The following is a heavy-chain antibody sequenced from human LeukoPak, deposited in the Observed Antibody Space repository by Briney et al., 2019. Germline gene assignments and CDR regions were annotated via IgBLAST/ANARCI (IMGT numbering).Heavy chain of an antibody. Sequence: GGSLRLSCAASGFTFSSYSMNWVRQAPGKGLEWVSSISSSSSYIYYADSVKGRFTISRDNAKNSLYLQMNSLRAEDTAVYYCARDLPLAQGLSVYWGQGTLVTVSS. CDR2: ISSSSSYI. CDR1: GFTFSSYS. D-gene: IGHD3-16*02. CDR3: ARDLPLAQGLSVY. J-gene: IGHJ4*02. V-gene: IGHV3-21*01.